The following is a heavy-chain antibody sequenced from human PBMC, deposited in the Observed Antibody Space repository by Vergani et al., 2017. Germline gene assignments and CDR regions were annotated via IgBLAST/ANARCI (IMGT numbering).Heavy chain of an antibody. CDR3: TTGDNGGKFYYYYGMDV. CDR1: GFTFTKAW. D-gene: IGHD4-23*01. J-gene: IGHJ6*02. V-gene: IGHV3-15*01. Sequence: EVQLVESGGGLGKPGGSLRLSCAASGFTFTKAWMSWVRQAPGKGLEWVGRIKSKTDGGTTDYAAPVKGRFTISRDDSKTTLYLQMNSLKTEDTAVYYCTTGDNGGKFYYYYGMDVWGQGTTVTVSS. CDR2: IKSKTDGGTT.